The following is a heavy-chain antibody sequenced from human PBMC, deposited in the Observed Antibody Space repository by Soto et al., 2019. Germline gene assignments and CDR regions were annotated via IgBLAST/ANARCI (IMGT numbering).Heavy chain of an antibody. V-gene: IGHV1-2*02. Sequence: ASVKVSCKASGYTFTGYYMHWVRQAPGQGLEWMGWINPNSGGTNYAQKVQGRVTMTRDTSISTAYMELSRLRSDDTAVYYCATAREYSSSYYFDYWGQGTLVTVSS. D-gene: IGHD6-6*01. CDR3: ATAREYSSSYYFDY. CDR1: GYTFTGYY. CDR2: INPNSGGT. J-gene: IGHJ4*02.